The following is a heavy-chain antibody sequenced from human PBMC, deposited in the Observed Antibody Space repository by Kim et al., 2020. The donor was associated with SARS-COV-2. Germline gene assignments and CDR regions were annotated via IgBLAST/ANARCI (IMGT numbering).Heavy chain of an antibody. CDR3: ARGPPLLWFGELFAYYGMDV. J-gene: IGHJ6*02. CDR1: GFTFSSYG. D-gene: IGHD3-10*01. V-gene: IGHV3-33*01. CDR2: IWYDGSNK. Sequence: GGSLRLSCAASGFTFSSYGMHWVRQAPGKGLEWVAVIWYDGSNKYYADSVKGRFTISRDNSKNTLYLQMNSLRAEDTAVYYCARGPPLLWFGELFAYYGMDVWGQGTTVTVSS.